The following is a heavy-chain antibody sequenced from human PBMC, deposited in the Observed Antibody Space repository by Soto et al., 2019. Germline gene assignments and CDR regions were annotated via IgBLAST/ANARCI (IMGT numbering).Heavy chain of an antibody. V-gene: IGHV3-66*01. D-gene: IGHD3-3*01. J-gene: IGHJ6*03. Sequence: GGSLRLSCAASGFTVSSNYMSWVRQAPGKGLEWVSVIYSGGSTYYADSVKGRFTISRDNSKNTLYLQMNSLRAEDTAVYYCARAAEGDFWSGTYYYYMDVWGKGTTVTVSS. CDR1: GFTVSSNY. CDR2: IYSGGST. CDR3: ARAAEGDFWSGTYYYYMDV.